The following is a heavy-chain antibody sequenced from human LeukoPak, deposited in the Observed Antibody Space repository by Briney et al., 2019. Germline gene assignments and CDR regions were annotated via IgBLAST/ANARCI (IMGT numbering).Heavy chain of an antibody. Sequence: NPSETLSLTCTVPGGSISSYYWSWIRQPPGKGLGWIGYIYTSGSTNYNPSLKSRVTISVDTSKNQCSLKLSSVTAADTAVYYRARHVSSSPHHRLYYYMDVWGKGTTVTVSS. CDR1: GGSISSYY. D-gene: IGHD6-6*01. CDR3: ARHVSSSPHHRLYYYMDV. J-gene: IGHJ6*03. V-gene: IGHV4-4*09. CDR2: IYTSGST.